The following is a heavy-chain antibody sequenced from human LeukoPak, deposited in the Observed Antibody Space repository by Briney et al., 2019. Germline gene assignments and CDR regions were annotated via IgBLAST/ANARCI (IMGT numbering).Heavy chain of an antibody. CDR1: GVSISSSNSY. CDR3: ARVQSRLSWFDP. Sequence: SETLSLTCTVSGVSISSSNSYWGWIRQPPGKGLEWIGSMYYSESTYYNPSLKSRVTISVDTSKNQFSLKLRSVTAADTAVYYCARVQSRLSWFDPWGQGTLVTVSS. CDR2: MYYSEST. V-gene: IGHV4-39*07. J-gene: IGHJ5*02.